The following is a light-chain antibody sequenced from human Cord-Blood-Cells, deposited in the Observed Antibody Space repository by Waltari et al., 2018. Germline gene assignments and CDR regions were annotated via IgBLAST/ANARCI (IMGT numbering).Light chain of an antibody. Sequence: QSALTQPASVSGSPGQSITISCTGTSSDVGSYNFVSWYQQPPGKAPKLMIYEGSKRPSGVSNRFSGSKSGNTASLTISGLQAEDEADYYCCSYAGSSTVVFGGGTKLTVL. J-gene: IGLJ2*01. V-gene: IGLV2-23*01. CDR1: SSDVGSYNF. CDR2: EGS. CDR3: CSYAGSSTVV.